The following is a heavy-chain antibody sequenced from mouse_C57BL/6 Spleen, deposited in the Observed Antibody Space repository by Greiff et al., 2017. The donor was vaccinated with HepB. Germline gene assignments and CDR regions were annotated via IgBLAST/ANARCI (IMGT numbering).Heavy chain of an antibody. D-gene: IGHD2-2*01. J-gene: IGHJ2*01. CDR2: ISSGGSYT. V-gene: IGHV5-6*02. CDR1: GFTFSSYG. CDR3: ARQEIYYGYDY. Sequence: DVKLVESGGDLVKPGGSLKLSCAASGFTFSSYGMSWVRQTPDKRLEWVATISSGGSYTYYPDSVKGRFTISRDNAKNTLYLQMSRLKSEDTAMYYCARQEIYYGYDYWGQGTTLTVSS.